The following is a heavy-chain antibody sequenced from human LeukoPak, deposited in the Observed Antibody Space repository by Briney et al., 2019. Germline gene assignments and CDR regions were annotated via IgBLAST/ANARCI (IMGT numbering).Heavy chain of an antibody. Sequence: ASVKVSCKASGYTFTNYAMNWVRQAPGQGLEWMGWINTNTGNPTYAQDFTGRFVLSLDTSVSTAYLQISRLKAEDTAVYYCAIYTSGGDDYWGQGTLVTVSS. CDR1: GYTFTNYA. CDR2: INTNTGNP. V-gene: IGHV7-4-1*02. CDR3: AIYTSGGDDY. J-gene: IGHJ4*02. D-gene: IGHD6-19*01.